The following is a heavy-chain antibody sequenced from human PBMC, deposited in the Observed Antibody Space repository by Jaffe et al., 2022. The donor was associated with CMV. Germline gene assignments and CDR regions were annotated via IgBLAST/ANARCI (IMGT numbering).Heavy chain of an antibody. CDR3: ARDSSYYYDSSGYYYVGWFDP. J-gene: IGHJ5*02. CDR2: ISSSGSTI. V-gene: IGHV3-48*03. CDR1: GFTFSSYE. D-gene: IGHD3-22*01. Sequence: EVQLVESGGGLVQPGGSLRLSCAASGFTFSSYEMNWVRQALGKGLEWVSYISSSGSTIYYADSVKGRFTISRDNAKNSLYLQMNSLRAEDTAVYYCARDSSYYYDSSGYYYVGWFDPWGQGTLVTVSS.